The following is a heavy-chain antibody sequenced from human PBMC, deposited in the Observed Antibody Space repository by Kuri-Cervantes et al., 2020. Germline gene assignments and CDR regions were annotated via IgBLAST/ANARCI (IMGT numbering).Heavy chain of an antibody. V-gene: IGHV1-69*05. J-gene: IGHJ4*02. D-gene: IGHD6-13*01. CDR2: IIPIFGTA. Sequence: SVKVSCKASGGTFSSYAISWVRQAPGQGLEWMGGIIPIFGTANYAQKFQGRVTMTRDTSTSTVYMELSSLRSEDTAVYYCARERRSRGFDYRGQGTLVTVSS. CDR1: GGTFSSYA. CDR3: ARERRSRGFDY.